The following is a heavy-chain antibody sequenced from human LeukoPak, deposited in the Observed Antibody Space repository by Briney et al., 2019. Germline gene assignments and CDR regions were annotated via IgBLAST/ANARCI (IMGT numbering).Heavy chain of an antibody. Sequence: GGSLRLSCEVSGFTFSSYAMSSVRQAPGKGLEWVSGISRSGGSTYYADSVKGRFTITRDNSKNTLYLQMNSLRAEDTAVYYCAKGGDYGSGSYYKVREFDYWGQGTLVTVSS. CDR3: AKGGDYGSGSYYKVREFDY. CDR2: ISRSGGST. V-gene: IGHV3-23*01. D-gene: IGHD3-10*01. CDR1: GFTFSSYA. J-gene: IGHJ4*02.